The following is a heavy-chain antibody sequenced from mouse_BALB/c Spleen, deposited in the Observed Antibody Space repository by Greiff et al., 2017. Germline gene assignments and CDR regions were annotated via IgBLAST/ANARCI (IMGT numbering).Heavy chain of an antibody. CDR3: TRVYYGNYDYAMDY. CDR2: ISSGGSYT. V-gene: IGHV5-6-4*01. D-gene: IGHD2-1*01. CDR1: GFTFSSYT. Sequence: EVKVEESGGGLVKPGGSLKLSCAASGFTFSSYTMSWVRQTPEKRLEWVATISSGGSYTYYPDSVKGRFTISRDNAKNTLYLQMSSLKSEDTAMYYCTRVYYGNYDYAMDYWGQGTSVTVSS. J-gene: IGHJ4*01.